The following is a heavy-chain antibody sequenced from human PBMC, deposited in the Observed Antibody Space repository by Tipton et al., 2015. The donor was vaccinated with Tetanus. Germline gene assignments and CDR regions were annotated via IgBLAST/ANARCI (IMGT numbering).Heavy chain of an antibody. Sequence: TLSLTCTVSGGSISSGGYYWSWIRQHPGKGLEWIGYIYYSGSTNYNPSLKSRVTISVDTSKNQFSLKLSSVTAADTAVYYCARARTYYYYYGMDVWGQGTTVTVSS. CDR3: ARARTYYYYYGMDV. CDR2: IYYSGST. CDR1: GGSISSGGYY. J-gene: IGHJ6*02. V-gene: IGHV4-31*03.